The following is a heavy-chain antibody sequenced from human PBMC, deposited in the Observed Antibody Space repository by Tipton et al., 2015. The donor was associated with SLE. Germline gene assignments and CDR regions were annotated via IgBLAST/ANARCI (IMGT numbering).Heavy chain of an antibody. V-gene: IGHV3-30*18. Sequence: RSLRLSCAASGFTFSSYDMHWVRQAPGKGLEWVAGISHDGNNKYYADSVKGRFTLSRDFSKNTVYLQMNSLRDDDTAVYYCAKGPLGYYDTSGYYDGDYWGQGTLVTVSS. D-gene: IGHD3-22*01. CDR1: GFTFSSYD. CDR3: AKGPLGYYDTSGYYDGDY. CDR2: ISHDGNNK. J-gene: IGHJ4*02.